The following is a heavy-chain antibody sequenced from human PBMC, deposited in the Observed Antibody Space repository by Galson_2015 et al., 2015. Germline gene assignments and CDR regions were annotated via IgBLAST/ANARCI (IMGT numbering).Heavy chain of an antibody. CDR1: GFTFSSYS. J-gene: IGHJ4*02. Sequence: SLRLSCAASGFTFSSYSMNWVRQAPGKGLEWVSSISSSSSYIYYADSVKGRFTISRDNAKNSLYLQMNSLRAEDTAVYYCARVLITFGGVIVNHPYFDYWGQGTLVTVSS. CDR3: ARVLITFGGVIVNHPYFDY. CDR2: ISSSSSYI. D-gene: IGHD3-16*02. V-gene: IGHV3-21*01.